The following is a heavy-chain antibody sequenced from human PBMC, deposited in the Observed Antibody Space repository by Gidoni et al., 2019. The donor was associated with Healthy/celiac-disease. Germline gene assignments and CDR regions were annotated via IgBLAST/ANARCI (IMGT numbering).Heavy chain of an antibody. D-gene: IGHD1-26*01. V-gene: IGHV4-34*01. Sequence: QVQLQQWGAGLLTPSETLSLTCAVYGGSFSGYYWSWIRQPPGKGLEWIGEINHSGSTNYNPSLKSRVTISVDTSKNQFSLKLSSVTAADTAVYYCARGLWADYWGQGTLVTVSS. CDR2: INHSGST. CDR3: ARGLWADY. J-gene: IGHJ4*02. CDR1: GGSFSGYY.